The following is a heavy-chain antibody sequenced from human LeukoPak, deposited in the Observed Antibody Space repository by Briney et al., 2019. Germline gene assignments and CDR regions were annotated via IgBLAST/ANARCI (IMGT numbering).Heavy chain of an antibody. CDR1: GFTFSSYG. J-gene: IGHJ4*02. CDR2: ISYDGSNK. D-gene: IGHD6-19*01. CDR3: AKDSGEWLDQYYFDY. Sequence: GRSLRPSCAASGFTFSSYGMHWVRQAPGKGLEWVAVISYDGSNKYYADSVKGRFTISRDNSKNTLYLQMNSLRAEDTAVYYCAKDSGEWLDQYYFDYWGQGTLVTVSS. V-gene: IGHV3-30*18.